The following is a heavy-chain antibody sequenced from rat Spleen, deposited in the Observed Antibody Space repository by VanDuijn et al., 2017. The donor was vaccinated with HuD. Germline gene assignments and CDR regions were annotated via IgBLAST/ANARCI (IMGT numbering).Heavy chain of an antibody. J-gene: IGHJ1*01. Sequence: EVQLVESGGGLVQPGRSLKLSCAASGFPFSDHYMAWVRQAPTKGLEWVASISYDGDNTYYRDSVKGRFSISRDNAKSSLYLQMDSLRSEDTATYYCATHSYSSYILYWYFDFWGPGTMVTVSS. CDR3: ATHSYSSYILYWYFDF. CDR2: ISYDGDNT. V-gene: IGHV5-20*01. CDR1: GFPFSDHY. D-gene: IGHD1-2*01.